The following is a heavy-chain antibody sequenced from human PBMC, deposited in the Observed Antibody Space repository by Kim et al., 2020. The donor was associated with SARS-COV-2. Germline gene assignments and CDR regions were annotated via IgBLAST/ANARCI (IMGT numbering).Heavy chain of an antibody. V-gene: IGHV4-34*01. J-gene: IGHJ2*01. CDR3: ARGGYDYVWGSYRLYWYF. D-gene: IGHD3-16*02. CDR2: INHSGST. Sequence: SETLSLTCAVYGGSFSGYYWSWIRQPPGKGLEWIGEINHSGSTNYNPSLKSRVTISVDTSKNQFSLKLSSVTAADTAVYYCARGGYDYVWGSYRLYWYF. CDR1: GGSFSGYY.